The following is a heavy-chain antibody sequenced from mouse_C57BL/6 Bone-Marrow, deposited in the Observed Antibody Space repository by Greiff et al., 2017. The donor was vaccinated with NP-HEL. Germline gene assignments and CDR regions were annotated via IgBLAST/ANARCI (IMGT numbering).Heavy chain of an antibody. V-gene: IGHV1-55*01. Sequence: QVQLQQSGAELVKPGASVKMSCKASGYTFTSYWITWVKQRPGEGLEWIGDIYPGSGSTNYNEKFKSKATLTVDTSSSTAYMQLSSLTSEDSAVYYWERRGYGSSYASWWYFDVWGTGTTVTVSS. CDR3: ERRGYGSSYASWWYFDV. CDR1: GYTFTSYW. D-gene: IGHD1-1*01. CDR2: IYPGSGST. J-gene: IGHJ1*03.